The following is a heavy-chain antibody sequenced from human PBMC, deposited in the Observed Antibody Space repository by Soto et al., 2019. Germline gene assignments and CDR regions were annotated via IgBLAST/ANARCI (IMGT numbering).Heavy chain of an antibody. J-gene: IGHJ5*02. V-gene: IGHV4-39*01. Sequence: SETLSLTCTVSDGSVSTTNSYWGWIRQPPGKGLEWIGSVNYSGRTYFHPSLKSRVTISVDTSKNQFSLRLTSVTAADTAVYYCARHEFYDSGTYYNRASWFDPWGQGTRVTVSS. CDR3: ARHEFYDSGTYYNRASWFDP. D-gene: IGHD3-10*01. CDR2: VNYSGRT. CDR1: DGSVSTTNSY.